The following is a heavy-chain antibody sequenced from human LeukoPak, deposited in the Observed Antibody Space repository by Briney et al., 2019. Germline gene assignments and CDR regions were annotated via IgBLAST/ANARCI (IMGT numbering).Heavy chain of an antibody. V-gene: IGHV3-21*01. CDR3: ANSVEMATIRN. CDR2: ISSSSSYI. J-gene: IGHJ4*02. CDR1: GFTFSSYS. D-gene: IGHD5-24*01. Sequence: GGSLRLSCAASGFTFSSYSMNWVRQAPGKGLEWVSSISSSSSYIYYADSVKGRFTISRDNAKNSLYLQMNSLRAEDTAVYYCANSVEMATIRNWGQGTLVTVSS.